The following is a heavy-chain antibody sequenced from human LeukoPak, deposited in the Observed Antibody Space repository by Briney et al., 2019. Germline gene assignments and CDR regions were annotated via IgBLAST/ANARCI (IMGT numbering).Heavy chain of an antibody. CDR2: ISSSGSTI. CDR1: GFTFSSYE. J-gene: IGHJ3*02. D-gene: IGHD6-19*01. V-gene: IGHV3-48*03. Sequence: PGGSLRLSCAASGFTFSSYEMNWVRQAPGKGLEWVSYISSSGSTIYYADSVKGRFTTSRDNAKNSLYLQMNSLRAEDTAVYYCAREAPYSSGLSGAFDIWGQGTMVTVSS. CDR3: AREAPYSSGLSGAFDI.